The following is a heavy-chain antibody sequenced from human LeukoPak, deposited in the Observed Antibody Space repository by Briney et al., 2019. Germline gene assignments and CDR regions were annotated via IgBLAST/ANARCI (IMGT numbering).Heavy chain of an antibody. Sequence: GGSLRLSCAASGFTFSSHGMHWVRQAPGKGLEWVAFIRYDGSNKYYVDSVKGRFTISRDNSKNTLYLQMNSLRAEDTAVYYCATSNYYDSSGRPNYYYYYYMDVWGKGTTVTISS. V-gene: IGHV3-30*02. CDR2: IRYDGSNK. CDR1: GFTFSSHG. J-gene: IGHJ6*03. D-gene: IGHD3-22*01. CDR3: ATSNYYDSSGRPNYYYYYYMDV.